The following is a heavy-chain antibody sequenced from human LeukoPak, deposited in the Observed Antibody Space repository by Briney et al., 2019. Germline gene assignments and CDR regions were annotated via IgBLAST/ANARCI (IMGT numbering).Heavy chain of an antibody. D-gene: IGHD2-21*02. CDR1: GFTFSITW. Sequence: GGSLRLSCAVSGFTFSITWMHWVRQVPGKGLVWVARITSDGSSTTYAEFVKGRFTISRDNAKNTLYLEMDSLRAEDTAFYYCARGRGLGVTSTPVPFDYWGQGILVTVSS. J-gene: IGHJ4*02. CDR3: ARGRGLGVTSTPVPFDY. V-gene: IGHV3-74*03. CDR2: ITSDGSST.